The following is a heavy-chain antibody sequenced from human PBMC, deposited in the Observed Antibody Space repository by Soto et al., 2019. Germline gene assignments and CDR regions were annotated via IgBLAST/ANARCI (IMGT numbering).Heavy chain of an antibody. V-gene: IGHV4-59*01. CDR3: AREDCSSTSCRFDY. CDR1: GGSISSYY. CDR2: IYYSGST. D-gene: IGHD2-2*01. J-gene: IGHJ4*02. Sequence: PSETLSLTCTVSGGSISSYYLSWIRQPPGKGLEWIGYIYYSGSTNYNPSLKSRVTISVDTSKNQFSLKLSSVTAADTAVYYCAREDCSSTSCRFDYWGQGTLVTVSS.